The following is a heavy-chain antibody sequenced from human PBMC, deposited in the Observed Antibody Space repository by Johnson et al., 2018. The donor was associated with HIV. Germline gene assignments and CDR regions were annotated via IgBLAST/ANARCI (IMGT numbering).Heavy chain of an antibody. D-gene: IGHD3-9*01. CDR2: IFSVGDV. J-gene: IGHJ3*01. CDR3: ARDGRDLVTRGSFDV. CDR1: GITVGTNY. Sequence: VQLVESGGGLVQPGGSLRLSCAASGITVGTNYMSWVRQAPGKGLEWVSVIFSVGDVYYADSVKGRSPISRDNSKNMVYLQMNSLRPEDTAVYYCARDGRDLVTRGSFDVWGQGTVVTVSS. V-gene: IGHV3-66*02.